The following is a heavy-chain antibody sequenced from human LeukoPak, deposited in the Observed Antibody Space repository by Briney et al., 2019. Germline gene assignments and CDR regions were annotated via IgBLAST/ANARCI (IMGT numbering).Heavy chain of an antibody. Sequence: GGSLRLSCAASGFTFSSHAMHWVRQAPGKGLEWVAVISYDGSNKYYADSVKGRFTISRDNSKNTLYLQMNSLRAEDTAVYYCAGELLYDAFDIWGQGTMVTVSS. CDR1: GFTFSSHA. CDR2: ISYDGSNK. CDR3: AGELLYDAFDI. D-gene: IGHD3-10*01. J-gene: IGHJ3*02. V-gene: IGHV3-30-3*01.